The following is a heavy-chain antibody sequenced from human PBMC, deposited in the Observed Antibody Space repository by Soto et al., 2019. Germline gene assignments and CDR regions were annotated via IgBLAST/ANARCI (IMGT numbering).Heavy chain of an antibody. Sequence: SVKVSCKASGGTFSSYAISWVRQAPGQGLEWMGGIIPIFGTANYAQKFQGRVTITADESTSTAYMELSSLRSEDTAVYYCARCADGYNYWFDPWGQGTLVTVSS. CDR1: GGTFSSYA. D-gene: IGHD5-12*01. CDR2: IIPIFGTA. V-gene: IGHV1-69*13. CDR3: ARCADGYNYWFDP. J-gene: IGHJ5*02.